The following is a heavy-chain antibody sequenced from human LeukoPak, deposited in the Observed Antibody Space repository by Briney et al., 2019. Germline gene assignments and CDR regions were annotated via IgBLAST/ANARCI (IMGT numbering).Heavy chain of an antibody. CDR2: ISYDGSNK. CDR1: GFTFSSYG. D-gene: IGHD3-22*01. J-gene: IGHJ4*02. V-gene: IGHV3-30*18. CDR3: AKPNYYDSSGPHDDDY. Sequence: QPGGSLRLSCAASGFTFSSYGMPWVRQAPGKGLEWVAVISYDGSNKYYADSVKGRFTISRDNSKNTLYLQMNSLRAEDTAVYYCAKPNYYDSSGPHDDDYWGQGTLVTVSS.